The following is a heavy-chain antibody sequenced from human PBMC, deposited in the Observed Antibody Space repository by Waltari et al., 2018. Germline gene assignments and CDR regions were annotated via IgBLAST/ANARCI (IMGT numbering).Heavy chain of an antibody. J-gene: IGHJ4*02. Sequence: QEQLVQSGAEVKKPGASVKVSCKASGYTFTDYYLNWVRQAPGQGLDWIGWNDPKSGGTKYAQKFQGRVTMTRDTSISTVYMELSSLRSDDTAVYYCARDPSTSYYCDYWGQGTLVTVSS. CDR1: GYTFTDYY. CDR2: NDPKSGGT. CDR3: ARDPSTSYYCDY. D-gene: IGHD2-2*01. V-gene: IGHV1-2*02.